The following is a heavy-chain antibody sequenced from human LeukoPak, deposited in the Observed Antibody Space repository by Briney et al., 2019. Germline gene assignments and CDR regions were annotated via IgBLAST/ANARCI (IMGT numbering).Heavy chain of an antibody. D-gene: IGHD1-14*01. CDR1: GYSICSGYY. Sequence: SETLSLTCTVSGYSICSGYYWGWIGQPPGKRLEWIGSIHHSGITYYNPSLKSRVTISVDTSKNQFSLRVDSVTAADTAVYYCARDLYDDNRCFDFWGQGILVTVSS. CDR2: IHHSGIT. V-gene: IGHV4-38-2*02. J-gene: IGHJ4*02. CDR3: ARDLYDDNRCFDF.